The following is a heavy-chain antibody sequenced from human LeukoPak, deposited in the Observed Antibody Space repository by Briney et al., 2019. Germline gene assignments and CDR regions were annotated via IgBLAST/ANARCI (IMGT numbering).Heavy chain of an antibody. CDR1: GYTFTSYY. CDR2: INPSGDST. CDR3: AMERRLIDYYYGMDV. Sequence: GASVKVSCTASGYTFTSYYMDWVRQAPGQGLEWMGIINPSGDSTSYAQQFQGRVTMTRDTSTSTVYMELSSLRCEDTAVYYCAMERRLIDYYYGMDVWGQGTTVTVSS. J-gene: IGHJ6*02. D-gene: IGHD1-1*01. V-gene: IGHV1-46*01.